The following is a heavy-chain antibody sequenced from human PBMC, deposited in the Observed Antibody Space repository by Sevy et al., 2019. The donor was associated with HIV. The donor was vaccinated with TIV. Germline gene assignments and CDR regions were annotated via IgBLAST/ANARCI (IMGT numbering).Heavy chain of an antibody. CDR2: IYYSGST. J-gene: IGHJ5*02. D-gene: IGHD2-2*01. CDR1: GGSISSYY. CDR3: ARGPIVVVGCWLDP. V-gene: IGHV4-59*08. Sequence: SETLSLTCTVSGGSISSYYWSWIRQPPGKGLEWIGYIYYSGSTNYNPSLKSRVTISVDTSKNQFSLKLSSVTAADTAVYYCARGPIVVVGCWLDPWGQGTLVTVSS.